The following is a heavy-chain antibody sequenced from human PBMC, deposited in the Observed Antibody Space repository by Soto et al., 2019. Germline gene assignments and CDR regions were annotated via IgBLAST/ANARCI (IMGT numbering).Heavy chain of an antibody. CDR3: ARWGGSSGYTYYYYYYGMDV. J-gene: IGHJ6*02. Sequence: SETLSLTCAVSGYSISSGYYWGWIRQPPGKGLEWIGSIYRSGSTYYNPSLKSRVTISVDTSKNQFSLKLSSVTAADTAVYYCARWGGSSGYTYYYYYYGMDVWGQGTTVTVSS. CDR1: GYSISSGYY. V-gene: IGHV4-38-2*01. D-gene: IGHD3-22*01. CDR2: IYRSGST.